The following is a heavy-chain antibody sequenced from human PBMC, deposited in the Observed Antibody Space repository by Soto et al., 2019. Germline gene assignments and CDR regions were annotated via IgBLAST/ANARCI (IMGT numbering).Heavy chain of an antibody. Sequence: GGSLRLCCAASGFTFSGYGRHWVRQAPGKGLEWVAVISYDGSNKYYADSVKGRFTISRDNSKNSLYLQMNSLRAEDTAVYYCARDRQVYYGSGSYYIEYFDYWGQGTLVTVSS. CDR1: GFTFSGYG. D-gene: IGHD3-10*01. CDR3: ARDRQVYYGSGSYYIEYFDY. CDR2: ISYDGSNK. J-gene: IGHJ4*02. V-gene: IGHV3-30-3*01.